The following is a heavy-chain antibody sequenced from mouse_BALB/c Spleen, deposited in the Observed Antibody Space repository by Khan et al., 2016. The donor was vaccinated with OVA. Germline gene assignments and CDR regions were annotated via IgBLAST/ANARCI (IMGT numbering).Heavy chain of an antibody. J-gene: IGHJ3*01. CDR2: IDPFSGGT. Sequence: IQLVQSGPELMKPGASVKISCKASGYSFTSYYIHWVMQSHGTSLEWIGYIDPFSGGTTYNQKFKGKATLTVDKSSSTSYIHLSNLTSEDSAVYYCTRHGYVAWFTYWGQGTLVTVSA. D-gene: IGHD2-2*01. CDR3: TRHGYVAWFTY. V-gene: IGHV1S135*01. CDR1: GYSFTSYY.